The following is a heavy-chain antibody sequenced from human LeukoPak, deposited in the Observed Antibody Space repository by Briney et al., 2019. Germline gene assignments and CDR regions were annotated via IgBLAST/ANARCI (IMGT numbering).Heavy chain of an antibody. J-gene: IGHJ6*03. Sequence: PSETLSLTCTVSGYSISSGYYWGWIRQPPGKGLEWIGSIYHSGSTYYNPSLKSRVTISVDTSKNQFSLKLSSVTAADTAVYYCARVIAGSGSYGYYYYYYMDVWGKGTTVTISS. CDR3: ARVIAGSGSYGYYYYYYMDV. CDR2: IYHSGST. V-gene: IGHV4-38-2*02. CDR1: GYSISSGYY. D-gene: IGHD3-10*01.